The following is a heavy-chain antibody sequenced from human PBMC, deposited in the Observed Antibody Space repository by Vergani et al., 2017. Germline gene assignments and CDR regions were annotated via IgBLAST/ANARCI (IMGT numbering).Heavy chain of an antibody. CDR1: GFTFTAHG. CDR3: VXEKIDLGSYFFDS. J-gene: IGHJ4*01. V-gene: IGHV3-23*01. CDR2: ISGQNFRT. D-gene: IGHD2/OR15-2a*01. Sequence: EVQLLESGGDLVQPGGSLRLSCVASGFTFTAHGLNWVRQAPGKGLEWVSGISGQNFRTHYADSVKGRFYISRDNSKNTVFLQMHSLRAEDTAIYYCVXEKIDLGSYFFDSWGHGILVTVSS.